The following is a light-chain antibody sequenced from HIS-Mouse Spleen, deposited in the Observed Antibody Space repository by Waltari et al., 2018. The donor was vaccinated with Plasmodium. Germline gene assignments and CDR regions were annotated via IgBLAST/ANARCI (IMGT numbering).Light chain of an antibody. V-gene: IGLV3-1*01. CDR2: QDS. CDR1: QLGYQY. J-gene: IGLJ2*01. Sequence: SYELTQPPSVSVSPGQTASITCYGDQLGYQYACWYQQKPGQSPVLVIYQDSKRPSGIPERFSGSNSGNTATLTISGTQAMDEADYYCQAWDSSTVVFGGGTKLTVL. CDR3: QAWDSSTVV.